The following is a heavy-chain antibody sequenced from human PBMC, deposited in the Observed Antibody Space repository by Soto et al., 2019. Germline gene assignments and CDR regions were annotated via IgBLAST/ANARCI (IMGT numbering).Heavy chain of an antibody. V-gene: IGHV3-23*01. J-gene: IGHJ4*02. CDR1: GFAFSTYA. Sequence: EVQLLESGGGLAQPGGSLRLSCAASGFAFSTYAMSWVRQAPGKGLEWVSTISDSGGRTYYADSVKGRFTISRDNSKNTLYLQMNSLRAEDTAVYYCAHRTGFDYWGQGTLVTVSS. CDR2: ISDSGGRT. CDR3: AHRTGFDY.